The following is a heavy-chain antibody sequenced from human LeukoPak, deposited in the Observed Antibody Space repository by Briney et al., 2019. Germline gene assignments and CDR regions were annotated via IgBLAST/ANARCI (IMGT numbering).Heavy chain of an antibody. Sequence: QPGRSLRLSCAASGFTFSSSGMHWVRQAPGKGLEWLAVISNDGSNKYYADSVKGRFTISRDNPKNTLYLEMNSLRAEDTAVYYCAKRGGSYFDYWGQGTLITVSS. CDR1: GFTFSSSG. V-gene: IGHV3-30*18. CDR2: ISNDGSNK. J-gene: IGHJ4*02. CDR3: AKRGGSYFDY. D-gene: IGHD1-26*01.